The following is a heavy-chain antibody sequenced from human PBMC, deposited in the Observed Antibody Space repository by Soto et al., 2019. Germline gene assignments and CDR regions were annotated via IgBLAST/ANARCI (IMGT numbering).Heavy chain of an antibody. D-gene: IGHD1-1*01. J-gene: IGHJ6*02. CDR3: ARVTGSNFFYYTMDV. CDR1: GYTLTTYG. Sequence: QVPLVQSGAEVKKPGASVKVSCKASGYTLTTYGLYWVRQAPGQGLEWMGWINTYNGDTNYALKLQGRVTMTTDTSTTTANMELRSLRSDDTAVYYCARVTGSNFFYYTMDVWGQGTTVTVSS. CDR2: INTYNGDT. V-gene: IGHV1-18*01.